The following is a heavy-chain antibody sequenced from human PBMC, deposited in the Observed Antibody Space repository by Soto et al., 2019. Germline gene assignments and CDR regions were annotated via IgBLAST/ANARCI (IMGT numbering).Heavy chain of an antibody. CDR2: FDPEEDET. V-gene: IGHV1-24*01. Sequence: ASVKVSCKVSGYTFTGLSVHWVRQAPGKGLEWMGGFDPEEDETIYAQKFKGRVAMTEDTSTDTAYMELSSLRSEDTAMYYCATGGGFGKWGRTSPFSYGMDVWGQVTAVTVSS. CDR3: ATGGGFGKWGRTSPFSYGMDV. D-gene: IGHD3-10*01. CDR1: GYTFTGLS. J-gene: IGHJ6*02.